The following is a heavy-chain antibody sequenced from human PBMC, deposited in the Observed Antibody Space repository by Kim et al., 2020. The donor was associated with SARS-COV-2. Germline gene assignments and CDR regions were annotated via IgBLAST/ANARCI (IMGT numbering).Heavy chain of an antibody. J-gene: IGHJ6*02. CDR3: AKADTQYYDILTGLPYGMDV. D-gene: IGHD3-9*01. V-gene: IGHV3-30*02. Sequence: RFTISRDNSKNTLYLQMNSLRAEDTAVYYCAKADTQYYDILTGLPYGMDVWGQGTTVTVSS.